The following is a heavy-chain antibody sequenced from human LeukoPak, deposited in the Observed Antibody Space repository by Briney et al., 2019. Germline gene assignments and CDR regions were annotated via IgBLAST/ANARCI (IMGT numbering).Heavy chain of an antibody. V-gene: IGHV4-59*01. CDR3: ARDGGGGAAAY. CDR2: TYYSGST. J-gene: IGHJ4*02. Sequence: KSSETLSLTCTVSGGSIINFYWSWIRQPPGKGLEWIGYTYYSGSTNYNPSLKSRVTISIETSKNQSSLKLSSVTAADTAVYYCARDGGGGAAAYWGQGTLVTVSS. CDR1: GGSIINFY. D-gene: IGHD1-26*01.